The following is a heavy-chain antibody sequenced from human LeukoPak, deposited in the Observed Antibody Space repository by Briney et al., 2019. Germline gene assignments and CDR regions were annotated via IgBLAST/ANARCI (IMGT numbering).Heavy chain of an antibody. D-gene: IGHD6-6*01. CDR3: AREKGEYSSSSYGFDP. Sequence: PGGSLRLSCETSGFIFSNCWMTWVRQAPGKGLEWVANIKTDASEKYYADSVKGRFTISRDNAKMSLYLQMNSLRVEDTAVYYCAREKGEYSSSSYGFDPWGQGTLVTVSS. V-gene: IGHV3-7*01. J-gene: IGHJ5*02. CDR1: GFIFSNCW. CDR2: IKTDASEK.